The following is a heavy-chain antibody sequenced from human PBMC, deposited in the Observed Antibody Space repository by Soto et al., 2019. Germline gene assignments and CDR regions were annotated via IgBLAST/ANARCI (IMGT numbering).Heavy chain of an antibody. D-gene: IGHD4-17*01. V-gene: IGHV1-3*01. CDR2: INAGNGNT. CDR1: GYTFTSYA. CDR3: ATTTVVNWNWFDP. Sequence: ASVKVSCKASGYTFTSYAMHWVRQAPGQRLEWMGWINAGNGNTKYSQKFQGRVTITRDTSASTAYMELSSLGSEDTAVYYCATTTVVNWNWFDPWGQGTLVTVSS. J-gene: IGHJ5*02.